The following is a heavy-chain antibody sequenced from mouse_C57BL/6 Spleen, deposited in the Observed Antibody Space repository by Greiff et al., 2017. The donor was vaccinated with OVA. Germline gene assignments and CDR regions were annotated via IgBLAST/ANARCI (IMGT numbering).Heavy chain of an antibody. Sequence: QVQLQQPGAELVMPGASVKLSCKASGYTFTSYWMHWVKQRPGQGLEWIGKIDPSDSYTTSNQKFKGKSTLTVDKPSSTAYMQLSSLTSEDSAVYYCARSAYGYGYFDYWGKGTTLTVSS. CDR2: IDPSDSYT. CDR1: GYTFTSYW. D-gene: IGHD2-2*01. CDR3: ARSAYGYGYFDY. V-gene: IGHV1-69*01. J-gene: IGHJ2*01.